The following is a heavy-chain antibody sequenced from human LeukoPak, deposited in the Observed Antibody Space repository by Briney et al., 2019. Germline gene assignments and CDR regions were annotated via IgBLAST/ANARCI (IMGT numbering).Heavy chain of an antibody. CDR2: IYYSGST. V-gene: IGHV4-59*08. CDR1: GGSISSHY. J-gene: IGHJ4*02. CDR3: ARRENGYPYYFDY. Sequence: SETLSLTCTVSGGSISSHYWTWIRQPPRKGLEWIGHIYYSGSTTYNPSLKSRVTISADTSKNQFSLKLSSVTATDTAVYYCARRENGYPYYFDYWGQGTLVTVSS. D-gene: IGHD5-24*01.